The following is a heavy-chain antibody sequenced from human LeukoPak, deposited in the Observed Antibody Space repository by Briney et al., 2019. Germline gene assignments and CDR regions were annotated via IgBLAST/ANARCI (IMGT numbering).Heavy chain of an antibody. J-gene: IGHJ6*02. V-gene: IGHV4-31*03. CDR3: VWGVVKRDYYYYYGMDV. CDR1: GGSISSGAYY. CDR2: IYYSGTT. D-gene: IGHD3-16*01. Sequence: PSQTLSFTCTVSGGSISSGAYYWSWIRQHPAKGLEWNGYIYYSGTTYYNPSLKSRVTISIDTSKNQFSLKLSSVTAADTAVYYCVWGVVKRDYYYYYGMDVWGQGTTVTVSS.